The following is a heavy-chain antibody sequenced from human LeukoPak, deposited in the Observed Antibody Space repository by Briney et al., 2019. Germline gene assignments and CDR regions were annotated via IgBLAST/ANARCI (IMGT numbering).Heavy chain of an antibody. CDR1: GFTFSDYY. D-gene: IGHD5-18*01. V-gene: IGHV3-11*06. CDR3: ARVDTAMVIDY. CDR2: ISSSSSYI. Sequence: GGSLRLFCAASGFTFSDYYMSWIRQAPGKGLEWVSSISSSSSYIYYADSVKGRFTISRDNAKNSLYLQMNSLRAEDTAVYYCARVDTAMVIDYWGQGTLVTVSS. J-gene: IGHJ4*02.